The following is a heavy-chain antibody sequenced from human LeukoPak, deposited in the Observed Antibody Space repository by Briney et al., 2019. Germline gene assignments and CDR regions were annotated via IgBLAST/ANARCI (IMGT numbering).Heavy chain of an antibody. CDR3: AKDAVRGDGYWEFDY. V-gene: IGHV3-23*01. CDR1: GFTFNNYA. D-gene: IGHD5-24*01. J-gene: IGHJ4*02. Sequence: GGSLRLSCAASGFTFNNYAMSWVRQAPGKGLEWVSGILQSGGDTYYADSVKGRFTISRDNSNNMLYLQMNSLRVEDTAIYYCAKDAVRGDGYWEFDYWGQGSLVTVSS. CDR2: ILQSGGDT.